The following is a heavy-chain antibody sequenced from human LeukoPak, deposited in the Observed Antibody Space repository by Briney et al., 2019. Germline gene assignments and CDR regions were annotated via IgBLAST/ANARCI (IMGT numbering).Heavy chain of an antibody. D-gene: IGHD3-22*01. CDR2: IYGSSSHT. Sequence: PGGSLRLSCAASGFSFSSYAMSWVRQAPGKGLEWASGIYGSSSHTVFADVVKRRFNIPRDNATNTPYLKTNSLSVEETAVYYCTKEYDMTKRAPEWGLDNSGQGALGSVSS. J-gene: IGHJ4*02. CDR3: TKEYDMTKRAPEWGLDN. CDR1: GFSFSSYA. V-gene: IGHV3-23*05.